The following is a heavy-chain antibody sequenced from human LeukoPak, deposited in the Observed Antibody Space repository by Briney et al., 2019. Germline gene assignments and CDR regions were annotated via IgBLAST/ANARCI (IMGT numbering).Heavy chain of an antibody. V-gene: IGHV4-31*03. J-gene: IGHJ3*02. CDR3: ARADTSGTSSSDAFDI. CDR2: IYYSGST. CDR1: GGSISSGGYY. D-gene: IGHD3-10*01. Sequence: PSETLSLTCTVSGGSISSGGYYWSWIRQHPGKGLEWIGYIYYSGSTYYNPSLKSRVTISVDTSKNQFSLKLSSVTAADTAVYYCARADTSGTSSSDAFDIWGQGTMVAVSS.